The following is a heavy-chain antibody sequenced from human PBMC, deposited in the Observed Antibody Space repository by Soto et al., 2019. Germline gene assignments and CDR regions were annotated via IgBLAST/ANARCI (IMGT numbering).Heavy chain of an antibody. V-gene: IGHV4-39*01. J-gene: IGHJ6*02. CDR1: GGSISSYY. CDR2: IYYSGST. Sequence: SGTLPLTCTVSGGSISSYYWGWIRQPPGKGMEWIGSIYYSGSTYYNPTLKSRVTISVDTSKNQFSLKLSSVTASDTAVYFCAMSGVAARLNYCCYGMDVWGQWTTVTESS. CDR3: AMSGVAARLNYCCYGMDV. D-gene: IGHD6-6*01.